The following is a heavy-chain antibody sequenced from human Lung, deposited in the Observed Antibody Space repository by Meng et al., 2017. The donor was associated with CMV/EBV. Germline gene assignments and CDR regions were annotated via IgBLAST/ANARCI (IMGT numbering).Heavy chain of an antibody. CDR2: ISTGGRDL. CDR1: GFTFSSYD. V-gene: IGHV3-21*01. D-gene: IGHD5-12*01. CDR3: ARVWGKGSGYDFDL. Sequence: GEXXTISCAASGFTFSSYDMSWVRQAPGKGLEWVSSISTGGRDLYYADSVKGRFTISRDNAKNSLYLQMNSLRAEETAVYFCARVWGKGSGYDFDLWGQGTPVTVSS. J-gene: IGHJ4*02.